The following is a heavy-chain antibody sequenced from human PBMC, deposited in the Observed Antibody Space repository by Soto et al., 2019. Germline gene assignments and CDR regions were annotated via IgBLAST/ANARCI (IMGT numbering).Heavy chain of an antibody. J-gene: IGHJ4*02. CDR1: GSTFNNYA. Sequence: QVQLVESGGGVVQPGTSLRLSCAASGSTFNNYAMHWVRQAPGKGLDWVAVISNDERQKYYADSVKGRFTISRDNSQNVLYLQVNSLRAEDTALYYCARELGSIFDVDCWGQGTLVTVSS. D-gene: IGHD3-3*01. CDR3: ARELGSIFDVDC. CDR2: ISNDERQK. V-gene: IGHV3-30*04.